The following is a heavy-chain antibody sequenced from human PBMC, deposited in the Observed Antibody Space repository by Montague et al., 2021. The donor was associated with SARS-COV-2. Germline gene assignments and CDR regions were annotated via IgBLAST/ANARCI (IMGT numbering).Heavy chain of an antibody. D-gene: IGHD6-19*01. CDR3: AIYSSGWYGWGFDY. J-gene: IGHJ4*02. CDR1: GFTFSSYE. Sequence: SLRLSCAASGFTFSSYEMNWVRQAPGKGLEWVSYISSSGSTIYYADSVKGLFTISRDNAKNSLYLQMNSLRAEDTAVYYCAIYSSGWYGWGFDYWGQGTLVTVSS. V-gene: IGHV3-48*03. CDR2: ISSSGSTI.